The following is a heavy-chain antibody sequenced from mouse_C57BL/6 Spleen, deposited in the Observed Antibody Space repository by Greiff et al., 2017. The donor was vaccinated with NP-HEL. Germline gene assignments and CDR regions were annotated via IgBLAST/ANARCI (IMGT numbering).Heavy chain of an antibody. CDR2: IYPGDGDT. CDR3: ARHRDYDNAMDY. CDR1: GYAFSSSW. V-gene: IGHV1-82*01. J-gene: IGHJ4*01. D-gene: IGHD2-4*01. Sequence: LQESGPELVKPGASVKISCKASGYAFSSSWMNWVKQRPGKGLEWIGRIYPGDGDTNYNGKFKGKATLTADKSSSTAYMQLSSLTSEDSAVYFCARHRDYDNAMDYWGQGTSVTVSS.